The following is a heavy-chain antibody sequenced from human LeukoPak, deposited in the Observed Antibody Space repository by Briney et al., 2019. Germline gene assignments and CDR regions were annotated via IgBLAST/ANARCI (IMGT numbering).Heavy chain of an antibody. D-gene: IGHD2-2*01. CDR3: ARGDYIVVVPAAIALDAFDI. Sequence: SVKVSCKASGGTFSSYAISWVRQAPGHGLEWRGGIIPIFGTANYAQKFQGRVTITTDESTSTAYMELSSLRSEDTAVYYCARGDYIVVVPAAIALDAFDIWGQGTMVTVSS. CDR1: GGTFSSYA. CDR2: IIPIFGTA. J-gene: IGHJ3*02. V-gene: IGHV1-69*05.